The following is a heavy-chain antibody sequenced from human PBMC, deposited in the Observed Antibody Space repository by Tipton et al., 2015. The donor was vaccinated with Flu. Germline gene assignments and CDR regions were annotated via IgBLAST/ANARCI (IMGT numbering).Heavy chain of an antibody. CDR2: IYTSGST. D-gene: IGHD6-6*01. J-gene: IGHJ4*02. CDR3: ARGDHRYSSSSIYFDY. CDR1: GDSTSGDH. V-gene: IGHV4-4*07. Sequence: TLSLTCTVSGDSTSGDHWNWIRQPAGKGLEWIGRIYTSGSTNYNPSLKSRVTMSVDASKTQFSLKLSSVTAADTAVYYCARGDHRYSSSSIYFDYWGQGTLVTVSS.